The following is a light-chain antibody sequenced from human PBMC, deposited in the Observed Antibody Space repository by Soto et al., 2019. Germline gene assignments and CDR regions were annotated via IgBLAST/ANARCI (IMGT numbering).Light chain of an antibody. CDR3: TSYTSSNSLYV. V-gene: IGLV2-14*03. CDR2: DVN. CDR1: SSDVGGYNY. Sequence: QSVLTQPASVSGSPGQSITISCTGTSSDVGGYNYVSWYQQLPGKAPKLIIYDVNNRPSGVSNRFSASKSANAASLTISGLQAEDEADYYCTSYTSSNSLYVFGTGTKVTAL. J-gene: IGLJ1*01.